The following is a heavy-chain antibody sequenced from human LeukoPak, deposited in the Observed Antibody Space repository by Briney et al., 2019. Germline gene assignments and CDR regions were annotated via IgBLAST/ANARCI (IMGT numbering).Heavy chain of an antibody. CDR3: ARIPLYRGGYYFDY. D-gene: IGHD1-26*01. V-gene: IGHV4-30-2*01. CDR2: IYHSGST. J-gene: IGHJ4*02. Sequence: SETLSLTCTVSGGSISSGGYYWSWIRQPPGKGLEWIGYIYHSGSTYYNPSLKSRVTISVDRSKNQFSLKLSSVTAADTAVYYCARIPLYRGGYYFDYWGQGTLVTVSS. CDR1: GGSISSGGYY.